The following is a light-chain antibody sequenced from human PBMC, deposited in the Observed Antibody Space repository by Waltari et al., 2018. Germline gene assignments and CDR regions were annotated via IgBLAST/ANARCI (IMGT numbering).Light chain of an antibody. Sequence: EIVMTQSPVTLSVSPGEGATLSCMASQSVDNDLAWYQPKPGQAPSLVIYGASTRATGVPGRFSGGGSGTEFTLTISSLQSEDFAVYYCQQYNTWPLSVGPGTTVDIK. CDR2: GAS. CDR3: QQYNTWPLS. CDR1: QSVDND. J-gene: IGKJ3*01. V-gene: IGKV3-15*01.